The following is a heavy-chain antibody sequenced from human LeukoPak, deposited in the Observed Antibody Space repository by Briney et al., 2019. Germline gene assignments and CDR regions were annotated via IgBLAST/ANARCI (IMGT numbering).Heavy chain of an antibody. V-gene: IGHV3-23*01. CDR2: ISDSASST. D-gene: IGHD1-26*01. Sequence: GGSLRLSCAASGFTFSSYAMSWVRQAPGKGLEWVSAISDSASSTYYADSVKGRFTISRDNSKNTLYLQMNSLRAEDTAVYYCARGGSYLSAFDIWGQGTMVTVSS. CDR3: ARGGSYLSAFDI. J-gene: IGHJ3*02. CDR1: GFTFSSYA.